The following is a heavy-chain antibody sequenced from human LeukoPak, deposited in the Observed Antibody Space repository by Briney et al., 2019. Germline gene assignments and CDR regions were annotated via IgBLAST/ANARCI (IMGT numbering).Heavy chain of an antibody. D-gene: IGHD3-22*01. Sequence: GGSLRLSCAASGFTFSSFGMNWVRQAPGKGLEWVSGISGSGDTTHYADSVKGRFTISRDNSKNTLYLQMNSLRAEDTALYYCAKVISTGYYYESWGQGTLVTVSS. CDR3: AKVISTGYYYES. CDR1: GFTFSSFG. V-gene: IGHV3-23*01. J-gene: IGHJ5*02. CDR2: ISGSGDTT.